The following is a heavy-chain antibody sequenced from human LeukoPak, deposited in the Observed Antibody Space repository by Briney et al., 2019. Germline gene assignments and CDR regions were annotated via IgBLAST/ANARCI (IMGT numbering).Heavy chain of an antibody. J-gene: IGHJ4*02. Sequence: NPSETLSLTCTVSGGSISSYYWSWIRQPPGKGLEWIGYIYYSGSTNYNPSLKSRVTISVDTSKNQFSLKLSSVTAADTAVYYCAREAQQLGTFDYWGQGTLVTVSS. D-gene: IGHD7-27*01. CDR1: GGSISSYY. V-gene: IGHV4-59*01. CDR2: IYYSGST. CDR3: AREAQQLGTFDY.